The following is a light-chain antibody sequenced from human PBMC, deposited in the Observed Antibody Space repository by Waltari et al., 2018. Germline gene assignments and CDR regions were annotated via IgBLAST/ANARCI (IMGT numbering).Light chain of an antibody. V-gene: IGLV2-14*03. CDR2: DVT. CDR3: SSHTTSSTLV. J-gene: IGLJ2*01. CDR1: SDDVGRYKF. Sequence: QSALTRPASVSGSPGQSITISCTGSSDDVGRYKFVSWYQQHPGKVPKLLIFDVTDRPSGVSDRFSGSKSGNTASLTISGLQPEDEADYYCSSHTTSSTLVFGGGTRVTVL.